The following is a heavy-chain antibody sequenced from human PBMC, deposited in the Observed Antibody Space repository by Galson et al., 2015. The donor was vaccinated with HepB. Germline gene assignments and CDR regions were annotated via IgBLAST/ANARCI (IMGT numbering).Heavy chain of an antibody. CDR2: ISWNSGSI. CDR1: GFTFDDYA. J-gene: IGHJ3*02. CDR3: AKDMLYQLPEYAFDI. Sequence: SLRLSCAASGFTFDDYAMHWVRQAPGKGLEWVSGISWNSGSIGYADSVKGRFTISRDNAKNSLYLQMNSLRAEDTALYYCAKDMLYQLPEYAFDIWGQGTMVTVSS. D-gene: IGHD2-2*01. V-gene: IGHV3-9*01.